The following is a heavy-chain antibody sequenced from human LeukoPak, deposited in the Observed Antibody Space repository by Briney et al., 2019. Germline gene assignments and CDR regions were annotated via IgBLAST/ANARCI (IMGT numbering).Heavy chain of an antibody. CDR2: IFYSGST. D-gene: IGHD6-13*01. Sequence: SETLSLTCTVSGGSISTSNYYWGWIRQPPGKGLEWIGNIFYSGSTYYSPSLRSRVTISLDTSRNQFSLRLTSVTAADTAIYYCAVTDVAAAGKFDHWGQGTLVTVSS. CDR1: GGSISTSNYY. CDR3: AVTDVAAAGKFDH. V-gene: IGHV4-39*07. J-gene: IGHJ4*02.